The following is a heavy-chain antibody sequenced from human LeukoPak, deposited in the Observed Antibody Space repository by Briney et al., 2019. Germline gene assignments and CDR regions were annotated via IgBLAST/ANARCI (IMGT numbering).Heavy chain of an antibody. CDR3: AGRTTVTTIDY. Sequence: PSETPSLTCAVYGGSFSGYYWSWIRQPPGKGLEWIGEINHSGSTNYNPSLKGRVTISVDTSKNQFSLKLSSVTAADTAVYYCAGRTTVTTIDYWGQGTLVTVSS. J-gene: IGHJ4*02. D-gene: IGHD4-17*01. CDR1: GGSFSGYY. CDR2: INHSGST. V-gene: IGHV4-34*01.